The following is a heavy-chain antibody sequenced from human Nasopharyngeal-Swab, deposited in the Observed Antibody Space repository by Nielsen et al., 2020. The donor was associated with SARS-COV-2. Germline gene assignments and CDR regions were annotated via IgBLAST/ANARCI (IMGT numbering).Heavy chain of an antibody. V-gene: IGHV3-23*01. CDR3: VKDLAYDEVS. Sequence: GESLKISCAASGFIFSNYAMSWVRQAPGKGLEWVSTINNRGDDTHYVDSVRGRFTVSRGNSKNTLYLQMNSLRGEDTAIYYCVKDLAYDEVSWGQGTLVTVSS. J-gene: IGHJ5*02. D-gene: IGHD5-12*01. CDR1: GFIFSNYA. CDR2: INNRGDDT.